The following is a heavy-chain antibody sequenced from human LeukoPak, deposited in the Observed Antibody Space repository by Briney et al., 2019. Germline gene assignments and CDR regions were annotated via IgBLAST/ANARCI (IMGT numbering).Heavy chain of an antibody. CDR2: INHSGST. J-gene: IGHJ5*02. D-gene: IGHD3-22*01. CDR1: GGSFRGYY. CDR3: ARGGAHYYDSSGYPTPFDP. V-gene: IGHV4-34*01. Sequence: RSSETLSLTCAVYGGSFRGYYWSWIRQPPGKGLEWSGEINHSGSTNYNPSLKSRVTISVDTSKNQFSLKLSSVTAADTAVYYCARGGAHYYDSSGYPTPFDPWGQGTLVTVSS.